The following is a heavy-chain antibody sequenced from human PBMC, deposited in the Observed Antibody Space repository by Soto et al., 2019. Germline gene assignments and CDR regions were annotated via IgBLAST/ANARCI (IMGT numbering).Heavy chain of an antibody. Sequence: SETLSLTCTVSGASIRSHYWSWIRRPPGKPLEWIGYIYYSGSTNYNPSLKSRVTMSVDTSKNQFSLKLTSVTAADTAVYFCAGHQSYGDSPIDYWGQGTLVTVPQ. D-gene: IGHD4-17*01. CDR1: GASIRSHY. V-gene: IGHV4-59*08. J-gene: IGHJ4*02. CDR2: IYYSGST. CDR3: AGHQSYGDSPIDY.